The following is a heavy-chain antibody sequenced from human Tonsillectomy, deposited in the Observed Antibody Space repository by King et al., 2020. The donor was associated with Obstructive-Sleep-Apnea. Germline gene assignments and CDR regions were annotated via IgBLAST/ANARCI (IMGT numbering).Heavy chain of an antibody. CDR1: GGSISSSSYY. D-gene: IGHD3-22*01. Sequence: QLQESGPGLVKPSETLSLTCTVSGGSISSSSYYWGWIRQPPGKGLEWIGSIYYSGSTYYNPSLKSRVTISVDTSMNQFSLKLSSVTAADTAVYYCASLPYYYDSSGYYYWGQGTLVTVSS. J-gene: IGHJ4*02. V-gene: IGHV4-39*07. CDR3: ASLPYYYDSSGYYY. CDR2: IYYSGST.